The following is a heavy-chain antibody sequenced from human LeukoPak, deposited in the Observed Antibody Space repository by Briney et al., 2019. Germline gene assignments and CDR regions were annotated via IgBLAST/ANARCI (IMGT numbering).Heavy chain of an antibody. CDR1: GYTFTSYG. J-gene: IGHJ4*02. V-gene: IGHV1-18*01. D-gene: IGHD2-2*02. CDR2: ISVYNGNT. Sequence: ASVMVSCKASGYTFTSYGLSWVRQAPGQGLEWMGWISVYNGNTNYAQNLQGRVTMTTDTSTSTAYMELRSLRSDDTAVYYCARDRGFCSKARCYNEVADDFGFDYWGQGTLVTVSS. CDR3: ARDRGFCSKARCYNEVADDFGFDY.